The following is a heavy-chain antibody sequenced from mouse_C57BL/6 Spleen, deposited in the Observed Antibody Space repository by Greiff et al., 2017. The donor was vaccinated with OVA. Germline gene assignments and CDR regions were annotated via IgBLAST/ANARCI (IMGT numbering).Heavy chain of an antibody. D-gene: IGHD1-1*01. CDR3: ARLITTPSV. CDR2: IYPGDGDT. V-gene: IGHV1-82*01. J-gene: IGHJ1*03. CDR1: GYAFSSSW. Sequence: QVQLQQSGPELVKPGASVKISCKASGYAFSSSWMNWVKQRPGKGLEWIGRIYPGDGDTNYNGKFKGKATLTADKSSSTAYMQLSSLTSEDSAVYFCARLITTPSVWGTGTTVTVSS.